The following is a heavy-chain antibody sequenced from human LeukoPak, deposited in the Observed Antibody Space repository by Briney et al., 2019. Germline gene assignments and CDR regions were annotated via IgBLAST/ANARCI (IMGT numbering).Heavy chain of an antibody. CDR3: AREMVTTVTTRFDY. CDR1: GYTFTGNY. CDR2: FNPNSGGK. Sequence: ASVRLCCSASGYTFTGNYMHWVRQAPGQGLEWMGWFNPNSGGKNYAQKFQCRVTRTRDKAISTTYMEVSRLRSDNTALYYCAREMVTTVTTRFDYWGQGTLVTVSS. V-gene: IGHV1-2*02. J-gene: IGHJ4*02. D-gene: IGHD4-17*01.